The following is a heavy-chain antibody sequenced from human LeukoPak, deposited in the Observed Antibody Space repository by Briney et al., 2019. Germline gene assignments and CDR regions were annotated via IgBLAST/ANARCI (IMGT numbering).Heavy chain of an antibody. J-gene: IGHJ5*02. V-gene: IGHV3-21*01. CDR1: GFTFSSYS. Sequence: PGGSLRLSCAASGFTFSSYSMNWVRQAPGKGLEWVSSISSSSYIYYADSVKGRFTISRDNAKNSLYLQMNSLRAEDTAVYYCASPERIAAADGDWFDPWGQGTLVTVSS. CDR3: ASPERIAAADGDWFDP. D-gene: IGHD6-13*01. CDR2: ISSSSYI.